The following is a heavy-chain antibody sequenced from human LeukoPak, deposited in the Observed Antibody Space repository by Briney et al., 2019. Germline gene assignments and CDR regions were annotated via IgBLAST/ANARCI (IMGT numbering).Heavy chain of an antibody. D-gene: IGHD4-17*01. Sequence: GESLKISCKGSAYMFANYWIGWVRQMPGKGLEWMGIIYPADSDTRYSPSFQGQVNMPVDKSTSTAFLHWSSLKVSDTAIYYCARQSSDSDYGSSMDVWGQGTTVTVSS. CDR3: ARQSSDSDYGSSMDV. J-gene: IGHJ6*02. CDR2: IYPADSDT. V-gene: IGHV5-51*01. CDR1: AYMFANYW.